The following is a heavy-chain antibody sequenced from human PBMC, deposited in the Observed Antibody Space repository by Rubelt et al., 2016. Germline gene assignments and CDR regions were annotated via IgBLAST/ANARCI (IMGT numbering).Heavy chain of an antibody. J-gene: IGHJ4*02. Sequence: GTEVKKPGSSVKVSCEASGGSFSSYNIIWVRQAPGQGLEWMGGIIPMFGTPNYAQKFQDRVTITVDKSTITAYMELRNLRSDDTAVYYCARVRGDGYNYLDTWGQGTLVTVAS. D-gene: IGHD5-24*01. CDR1: GGSFSSYN. CDR2: IIPMFGTP. CDR3: ARVRGDGYNYLDT. V-gene: IGHV1-69*06.